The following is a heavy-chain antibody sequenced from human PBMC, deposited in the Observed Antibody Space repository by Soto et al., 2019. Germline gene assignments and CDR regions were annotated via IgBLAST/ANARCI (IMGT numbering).Heavy chain of an antibody. V-gene: IGHV4-34*01. CDR3: ARAPQRQGHLSPLDSRPIDY. J-gene: IGHJ4*02. D-gene: IGHD2-15*01. Sequence: SETLSLTCAVYGGSFSGYYWSWIRQPPGKGLEWIGEINHSGSTNYNPSLKSRVTISVDTSKNQFSLKLSSVTAADTAVYYCARAPQRQGHLSPLDSRPIDYWGQGTLVTVSS. CDR2: INHSGST. CDR1: GGSFSGYY.